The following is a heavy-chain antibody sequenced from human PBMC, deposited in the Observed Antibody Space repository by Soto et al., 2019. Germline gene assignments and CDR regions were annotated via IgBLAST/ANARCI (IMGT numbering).Heavy chain of an antibody. CDR2: MNPNSGNT. Sequence: QVQLVQSGAEVKKPGASVKVSCKASGYTFTSYDINWVRQATGQGLEWMGWMNPNSGNTGYGQKFHSREALTRITSISTTYMELSSQRSEDTAVYYCARIGNSSSSAWYYYYYMDVWGKGTTVTVSS. CDR1: GYTFTSYD. J-gene: IGHJ6*03. D-gene: IGHD6-6*01. CDR3: ARIGNSSSSAWYYYYYMDV. V-gene: IGHV1-8*01.